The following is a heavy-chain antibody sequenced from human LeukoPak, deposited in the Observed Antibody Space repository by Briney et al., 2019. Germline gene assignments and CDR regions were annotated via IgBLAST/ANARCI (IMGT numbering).Heavy chain of an antibody. Sequence: GGSLRLSCAASGFTFFSYWMRWVRQAPGKGLEWVANIKQDGSEKYYVDSVKGRFTISRDNAKNSLYLQMNSLRAEDTAVYYCAREGEELWDYWGQGTLVTVSS. V-gene: IGHV3-7*01. J-gene: IGHJ4*02. CDR2: IKQDGSEK. D-gene: IGHD5-18*01. CDR1: GFTFFSYW. CDR3: AREGEELWDY.